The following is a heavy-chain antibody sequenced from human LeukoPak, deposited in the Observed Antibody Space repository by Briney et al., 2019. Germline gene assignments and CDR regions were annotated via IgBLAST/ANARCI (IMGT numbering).Heavy chain of an antibody. V-gene: IGHV4-39*07. Sequence: PSETLSLTCTVSGGSIRSSYYYWGWIRQPPGKGLEWIGEINHSGSTNYNPSLKSRVTISVDTSKNQFSLKLSSVTAADTAVYYCARGAYCSGGSCYYNWFDPWGQGTLVTVSS. CDR3: ARGAYCSGGSCYYNWFDP. D-gene: IGHD2-15*01. CDR1: GGSIRSSYYY. CDR2: INHSGST. J-gene: IGHJ5*02.